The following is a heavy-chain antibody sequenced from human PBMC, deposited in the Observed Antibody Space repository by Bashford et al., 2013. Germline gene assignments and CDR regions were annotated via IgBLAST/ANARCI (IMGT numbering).Heavy chain of an antibody. CDR2: TPFDGINK. J-gene: IGHJ6*02. CDR1: EFIFSSYA. Sequence: GSLRLSCAASEFIFSSYAMHWVRQAPGKGLEWVAVTPFDGINKYYADSVKGRFTISRDNAKNSLYLQMNSLRAEDTAVYYCARERARAADYYYYYGMDVWGQGTTVTVSS. V-gene: IGHV3-30*03. CDR3: ARERARAADYYYYYGMDV. D-gene: IGHD6-13*01.